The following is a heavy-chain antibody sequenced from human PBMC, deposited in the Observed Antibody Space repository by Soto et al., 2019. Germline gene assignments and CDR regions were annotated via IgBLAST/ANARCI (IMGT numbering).Heavy chain of an antibody. CDR3: ARHPRQNYYYGMDV. CDR1: GGTFSSYA. CDR2: IIPIFGTA. V-gene: IGHV1-69*12. J-gene: IGHJ6*02. Sequence: QVQLVQSGAGVKKPGSSVKVSCKASGGTFSSYAISWVRQAPGQGLEWMGGIIPIFGTANYAQKFQGRVTTTADESTSTAYRELSSLRSEDTAVYYCARHPRQNYYYGMDVWGQGTTVTVSS.